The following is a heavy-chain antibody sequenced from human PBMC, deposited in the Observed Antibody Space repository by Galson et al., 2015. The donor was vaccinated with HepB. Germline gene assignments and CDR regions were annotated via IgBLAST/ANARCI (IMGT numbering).Heavy chain of an antibody. CDR3: ARKWVAYYYGMDV. Sequence: SVKVSCKASGYTFTSYAISWVRQAPGQGLEWMGWISANNGNTNYAQKLQGRVTMTAGTATITAYRVLRGLRADYPGVYYCARKWVAYYYGMDVWGQGTTVTVSS. J-gene: IGHJ6*02. CDR2: ISANNGNT. D-gene: IGHD6-19*01. V-gene: IGHV1-18*04. CDR1: GYTFTSYA.